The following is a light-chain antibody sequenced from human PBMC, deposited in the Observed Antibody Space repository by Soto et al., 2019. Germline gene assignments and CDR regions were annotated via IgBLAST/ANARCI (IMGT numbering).Light chain of an antibody. CDR3: HQYASSPLT. V-gene: IGKV3-20*01. CDR1: QSVAKNF. Sequence: EIVLTQSPGTLSLSPGERDTLSCRASQSVAKNFLAWYQQKPGQAPRLLIYGASSKASGIPDRFSGSGSGTDFTLTISRLEPEDFAVFYCHQYASSPLTFGGGTKVEI. CDR2: GAS. J-gene: IGKJ4*01.